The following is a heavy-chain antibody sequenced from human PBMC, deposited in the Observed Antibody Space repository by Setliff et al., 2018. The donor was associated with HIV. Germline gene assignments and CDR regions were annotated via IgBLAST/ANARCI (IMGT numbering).Heavy chain of an antibody. CDR3: ARAEGSGWFYFDY. CDR1: GYTFTGYY. J-gene: IGHJ4*02. Sequence: GASVKVSCKASGYTFTGYYMHWVRQAPGQGLEWMGWINPNSGGTNYAQKFQGGVPMTRDTSISTAYMELSRLRSDDTAVYYCARAEGSGWFYFDYWGQGTLVTVSS. V-gene: IGHV1-2*02. D-gene: IGHD6-19*01. CDR2: INPNSGGT.